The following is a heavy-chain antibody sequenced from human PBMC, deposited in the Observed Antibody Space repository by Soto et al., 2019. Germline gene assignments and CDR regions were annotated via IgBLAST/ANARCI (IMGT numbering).Heavy chain of an antibody. D-gene: IGHD2-15*01. CDR1: GYTFTSYY. V-gene: IGHV1-46*03. J-gene: IGHJ4*02. CDR3: ARGSCSGGSCYFSFPFDY. Sequence: ASVKVSCKASGYTFTSYYMHWVRQAPGQGLEWMGIINPSGGSTSYAQKNQGRVTMTRDTSTGTVYMELSSLRSEDTALYYCARGSCSGGSCYFSFPFDYWGQGTLVTVSS. CDR2: INPSGGST.